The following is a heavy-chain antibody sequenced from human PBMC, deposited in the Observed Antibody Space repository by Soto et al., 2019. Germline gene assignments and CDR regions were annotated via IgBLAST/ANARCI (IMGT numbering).Heavy chain of an antibody. CDR3: ARVPYYYDSSGYGAFDI. CDR2: IIPIFGTA. CDR1: GGTFSSYA. V-gene: IGHV1-69*01. J-gene: IGHJ3*02. Sequence: QMQLVQSGAEVKKPGSSVKVSCKASGGTFSSYAISWVRQAPGQGLEWMGGIIPIFGTANYAQKFQGRVTITADESTSTAYMELSSLRSEDTAVYYYARVPYYYDSSGYGAFDIWGQGTMVTVSS. D-gene: IGHD3-22*01.